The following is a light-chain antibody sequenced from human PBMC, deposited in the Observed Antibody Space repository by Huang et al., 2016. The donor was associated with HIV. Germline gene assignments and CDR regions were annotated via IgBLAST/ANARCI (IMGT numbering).Light chain of an antibody. CDR3: QESFSIPYS. Sequence: DIQMTQSPSSLSASVGDRVTITCRASQSIRNYLSWYQQKPGEAPNLLIYAISSLQSGVPARVSGSGSGTEFTLTINSLQPGDFAVYYCQESFSIPYSFGQGTKLEIK. CDR2: AIS. V-gene: IGKV1-39*01. CDR1: QSIRNY. J-gene: IGKJ2*03.